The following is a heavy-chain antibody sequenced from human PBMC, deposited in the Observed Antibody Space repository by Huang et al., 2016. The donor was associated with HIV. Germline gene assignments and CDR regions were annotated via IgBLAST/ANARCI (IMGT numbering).Heavy chain of an antibody. CDR3: TRLRNGDDAFDI. CDR1: GFTFSGSA. CDR2: IKTKNDNYST. Sequence: EVQLVQSRGGLLRPGGSLRVSCAASGFTFSGSAIHWVRQTSGKGLEWVGRIKTKNDNYSTAFTASLAGRFTVSRDDSRNTAYLQMNSLKTEDTAVYYCTRLRNGDDAFDIWGQGTTVTVSS. J-gene: IGHJ3*02. V-gene: IGHV3-73*01.